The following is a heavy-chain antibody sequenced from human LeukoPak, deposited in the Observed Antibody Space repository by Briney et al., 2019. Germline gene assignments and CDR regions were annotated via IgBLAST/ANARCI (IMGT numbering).Heavy chain of an antibody. CDR1: GFTFSSYA. V-gene: IGHV3-23*01. D-gene: IGHD6-6*01. J-gene: IGHJ4*02. CDR2: ISGSGGST. Sequence: GGSLRPSCAASGFTFSSYAMSWVRQAPGKGLEWVSAISGSGGSTYYADSVKGRFTISRDNSKNTLYLQMNSLRAEDTAVYYCAKFTYSSSSERVYWGQGTLVTVSS. CDR3: AKFTYSSSSERVY.